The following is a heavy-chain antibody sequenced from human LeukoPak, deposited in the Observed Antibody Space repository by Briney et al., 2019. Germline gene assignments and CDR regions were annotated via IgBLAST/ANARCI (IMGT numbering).Heavy chain of an antibody. CDR3: AKDLDYGDYASGY. V-gene: IGHV3-23*01. Sequence: GVSLRLSCAASGFTFSNYAMSWVRQAPGKGLEWVSAISGSGGSTYYADSVKGRFTISRDNSKNTLYLQMNSLRAEDTAVYYCAKDLDYGDYASGYWGQGTLVTVSS. CDR2: ISGSGGST. D-gene: IGHD4-17*01. CDR1: GFTFSNYA. J-gene: IGHJ4*02.